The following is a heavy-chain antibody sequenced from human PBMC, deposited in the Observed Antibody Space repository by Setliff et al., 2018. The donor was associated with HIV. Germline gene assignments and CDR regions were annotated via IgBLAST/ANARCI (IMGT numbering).Heavy chain of an antibody. CDR3: ARPALGIGGGSMFDS. CDR1: SGSIGSNYY. CDR2: VHFGGST. Sequence: SETLSLTCSVSSGSIGSNYYWGWVRRPSGKGLEWIGDVHFGGSTYYNPSLDSRVTIHVATSKKQFFLSLSSVTAADTAVYYCARPALGIGGGSMFDSWGQGTLVTVSS. V-gene: IGHV4-39*01. J-gene: IGHJ4*02. D-gene: IGHD3-3*01.